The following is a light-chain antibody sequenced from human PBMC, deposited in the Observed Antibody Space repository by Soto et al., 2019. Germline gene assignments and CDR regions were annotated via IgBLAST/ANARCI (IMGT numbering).Light chain of an antibody. V-gene: IGKV3-15*01. Sequence: EIVMTQSPATLSVSPGERATLSCRASQSVSSTLAWYQQKPGQAPRLLIYGASTRATGIPARFSGSESGTEFAHPSSSRQSEGFAVYYCQQYNNWPPLTFGGGTKVEIK. CDR3: QQYNNWPPLT. J-gene: IGKJ4*01. CDR2: GAS. CDR1: QSVSST.